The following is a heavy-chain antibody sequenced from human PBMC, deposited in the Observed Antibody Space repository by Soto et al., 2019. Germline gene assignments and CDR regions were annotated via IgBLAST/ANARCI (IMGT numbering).Heavy chain of an antibody. J-gene: IGHJ6*02. CDR2: ISSSSSTI. D-gene: IGHD2-15*01. Sequence: GGSLRLSCAASGFTFSSYSMNWVRQAPGKGLEWVSYISSSSSTIYYADSVKGRFTISRDNAKNSLYLQMNSLGDEDTAVYYCARGFTGEDYYYYGMDVWGQGTTVTVSS. V-gene: IGHV3-48*02. CDR3: ARGFTGEDYYYYGMDV. CDR1: GFTFSSYS.